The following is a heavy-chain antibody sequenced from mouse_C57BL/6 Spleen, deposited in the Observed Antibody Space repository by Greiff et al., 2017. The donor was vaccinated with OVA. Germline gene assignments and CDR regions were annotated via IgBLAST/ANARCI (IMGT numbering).Heavy chain of an antibody. CDR3: ARDTTVGY. Sequence: EVQLVESGGGLVQPGGSLKLSCAASGFTFSDYYMYWVRQTPEKRLEWVAYISNGGGSTYYPDTVKGRFTISRDNAKNTLYLQMSRLKSEDTAMYYCARDTTVGYWGQGTSVTVSS. CDR2: ISNGGGST. CDR1: GFTFSDYY. D-gene: IGHD1-1*01. J-gene: IGHJ4*01. V-gene: IGHV5-12*01.